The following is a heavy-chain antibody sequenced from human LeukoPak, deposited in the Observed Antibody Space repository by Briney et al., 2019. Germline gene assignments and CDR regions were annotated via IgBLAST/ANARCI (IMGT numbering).Heavy chain of an antibody. CDR2: INHSGST. CDR1: GGSFSGYY. D-gene: IGHD6-13*01. J-gene: IGHJ5*02. V-gene: IGHV4-34*01. CDR3: ARHGPSGYSNNWFDP. Sequence: SETLSLTCAVYGGSFSGYYWSWIRQPPGKGLEWIGEINHSGSTNYNPSLKSRVTISVDTSKNQFSLKLSSVTAADTAVYYCARHGPSGYSNNWFDPWGQGTLVTVSS.